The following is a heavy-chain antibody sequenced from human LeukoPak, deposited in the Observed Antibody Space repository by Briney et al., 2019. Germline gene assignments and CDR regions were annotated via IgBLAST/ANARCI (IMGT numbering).Heavy chain of an antibody. Sequence: PSETLSLTCTVSGGSISSFYWSWIRQPPGKRMEWLGYVYYSGSTSYNPSLKSRVTISVDRSKNQFSLRLSSVTAADTAVYYCARQGMNTATFDYWGQGTLVTVSA. J-gene: IGHJ4*02. CDR1: GGSISSFY. CDR3: ARQGMNTATFDY. V-gene: IGHV4-59*08. CDR2: VYYSGST. D-gene: IGHD4-17*01.